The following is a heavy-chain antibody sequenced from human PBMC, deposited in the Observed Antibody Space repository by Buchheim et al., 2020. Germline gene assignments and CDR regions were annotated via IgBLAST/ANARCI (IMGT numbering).Heavy chain of an antibody. V-gene: IGHV3-74*01. CDR1: GVTFSSNW. J-gene: IGHJ3*02. D-gene: IGHD4-17*01. CDR2: VNRDGRST. Sequence: EVQLVESGGGLVQPGGSLRLSCAASGVTFSSNWMHWVRQAPGKGLVWVSRVNRDGRSTTYAASVKGRFTISSNNSKNTLILQMNSLRLEDTAVYYCASPVTSYAFDIWGQGT. CDR3: ASPVTSYAFDI.